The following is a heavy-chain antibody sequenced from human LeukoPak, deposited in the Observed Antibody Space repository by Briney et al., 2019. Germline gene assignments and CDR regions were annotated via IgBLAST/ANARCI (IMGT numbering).Heavy chain of an antibody. J-gene: IGHJ5*02. CDR2: IYSGGST. Sequence: GGSLRLSRAASGFTVSRNYMSGVREAPGKGLEWVSVIYSGGSTYYADSVKGRFTISRHNSKNTLYLQMNSLRAEDTAVYYCAKGPPGNWFDPWGQGTLVTVSS. D-gene: IGHD7-27*01. V-gene: IGHV3-53*04. CDR3: AKGPPGNWFDP. CDR1: GFTVSRNY.